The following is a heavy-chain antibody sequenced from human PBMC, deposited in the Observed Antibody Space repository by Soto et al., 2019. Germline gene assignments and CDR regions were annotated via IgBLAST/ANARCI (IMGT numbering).Heavy chain of an antibody. V-gene: IGHV4-59*01. CDR2: IYYSGST. Sequence: SETLSLTCTVSGGSISSYYWSWIRQPPGKGLEWIGYIYYSGSTNYNPSLKSRVTISVDTSKNQFSLKLSSVTPADTAVYYCARLGGYYYMDVWGKGTTVTVSS. CDR1: GGSISSYY. J-gene: IGHJ6*03. CDR3: ARLGGYYYMDV. D-gene: IGHD3-10*01.